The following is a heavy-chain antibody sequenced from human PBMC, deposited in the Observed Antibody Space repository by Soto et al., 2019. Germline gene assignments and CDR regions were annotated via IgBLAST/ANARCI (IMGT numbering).Heavy chain of an antibody. CDR1: GGSISSGAYY. V-gene: IGHV4-30-4*01. D-gene: IGHD2-8*01. Sequence: SETLSLTCTVSGGSISSGAYYWRWIRQPPGKGLEWIGYIYYSGSTYYNPSLKSRVTISVDTSKNQFSLKLSSVTAADTAVYYCARVRGVTIYYFDYWGQGTLVTVSS. J-gene: IGHJ4*02. CDR3: ARVRGVTIYYFDY. CDR2: IYYSGST.